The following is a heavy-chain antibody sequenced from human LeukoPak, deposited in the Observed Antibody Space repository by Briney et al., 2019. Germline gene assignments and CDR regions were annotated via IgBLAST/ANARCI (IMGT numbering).Heavy chain of an antibody. V-gene: IGHV3-9*01. CDR2: ISYNSGNI. Sequence: GGSLRLSCAASGFTVDDYNMHCVRQAPGKGLDWVSGISYNSGNIGYADSVKGRFTVSRDNAHNFVHLQLDSLRADDPALYYCVRQGPDRNCRHACYRASSWGQGALVPVAT. CDR1: GFTVDDYN. J-gene: IGHJ1*01. CDR3: VRQGPDRNCRHACYRASS. D-gene: IGHD2-21*02.